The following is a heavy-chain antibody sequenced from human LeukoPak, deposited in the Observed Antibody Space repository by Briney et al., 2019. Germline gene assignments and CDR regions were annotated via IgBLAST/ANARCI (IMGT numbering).Heavy chain of an antibody. V-gene: IGHV3-23*01. J-gene: IGHJ6*02. Sequence: GGSLRLSCAASGFTFNSYAMIWVRQAPGKGLESISSISTTGDRTYYADSVKGRFAISRDNSKNTLYLQMNSLRAEDTAVYYCAKILERELQYYYYGMDVWGQGTSVTVSS. D-gene: IGHD5-24*01. CDR1: GFTFNSYA. CDR2: ISTTGDRT. CDR3: AKILERELQYYYYGMDV.